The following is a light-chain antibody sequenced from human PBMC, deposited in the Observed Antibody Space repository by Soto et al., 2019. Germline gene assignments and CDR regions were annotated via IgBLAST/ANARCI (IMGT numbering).Light chain of an antibody. CDR2: EGS. V-gene: IGLV2-23*01. Sequence: QSALTQPASVSGSRGQSITISCTGTSSDVGSYNLVSWYQQHPGKAPKLMIYEGSKRPSGVSNRFSGSKSGNTASLTISGLQAEDEADYYCCSYAGSVVFGGGTKVTVL. CDR1: SSDVGSYNL. J-gene: IGLJ2*01. CDR3: CSYAGSVV.